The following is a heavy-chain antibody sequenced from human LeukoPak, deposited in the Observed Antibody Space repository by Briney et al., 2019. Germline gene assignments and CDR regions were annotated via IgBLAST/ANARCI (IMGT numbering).Heavy chain of an antibody. CDR2: IIPIFGTA. CDR1: GGTFSSYA. CDR3: ASSGDAIAVAGTMNDY. V-gene: IGHV1-69*05. J-gene: IGHJ4*02. Sequence: SVKVSCKASGGTFSSYAISWVRQAPGQGLECMGGIIPIFGTANYAQKFQGRVTITTDESTSTAYMELSSLRSEDTAVYYCASSGDAIAVAGTMNDYWGQGTLVTVSS. D-gene: IGHD6-19*01.